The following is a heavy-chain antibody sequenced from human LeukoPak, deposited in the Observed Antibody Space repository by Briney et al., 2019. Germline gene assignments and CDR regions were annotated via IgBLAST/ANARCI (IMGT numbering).Heavy chain of an antibody. J-gene: IGHJ3*02. D-gene: IGHD4-17*01. Sequence: PSETLSLTCTVSGGSISSYYWSWIRQPPGKGLEWIGYIYYSGSTYYNPSLKSRVTISVDTSKNQFSLKLSSVTAADTAVYYCARTDYGDYPKYDAFDIWGQGTMVTVSS. CDR3: ARTDYGDYPKYDAFDI. V-gene: IGHV4-59*08. CDR2: IYYSGST. CDR1: GGSISSYY.